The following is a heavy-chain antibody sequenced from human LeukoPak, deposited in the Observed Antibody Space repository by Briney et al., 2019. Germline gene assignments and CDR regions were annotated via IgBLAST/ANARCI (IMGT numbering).Heavy chain of an antibody. J-gene: IGHJ5*02. V-gene: IGHV4-34*01. CDR1: GGSFSGYY. CDR2: INHSGST. D-gene: IGHD3-10*01. CDR3: ARQTSSGSYWSDNWFDP. Sequence: SSETLSLTGAVYGGSFSGYYWSWIRQPPGKGLEWIGEINHSGSTNYNPSLKSRVTISVDTSKNQFSLKLSSVTAADTAVYYCARQTSSGSYWSDNWFDPWGQGNLVTVSS.